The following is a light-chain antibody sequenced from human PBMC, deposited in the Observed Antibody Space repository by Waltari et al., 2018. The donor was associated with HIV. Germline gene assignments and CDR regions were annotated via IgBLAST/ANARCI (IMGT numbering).Light chain of an antibody. CDR3: AARDDSLNAWV. CDR2: SNN. CDR1: NSNVGSNP. V-gene: IGLV1-44*01. J-gene: IGLJ3*02. Sequence: QSVLTQPPSASGTPGRRVTISCSGNNSNVGSNPVNWYRQVPGTAPKLLMFSNNRRPSGVPDRFSGSKSGTSASLAIRGLKSEDEADYYCAARDDSLNAWVFGGGTKVTVL.